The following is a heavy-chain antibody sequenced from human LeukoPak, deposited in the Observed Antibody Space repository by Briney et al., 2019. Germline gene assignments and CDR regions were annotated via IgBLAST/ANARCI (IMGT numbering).Heavy chain of an antibody. V-gene: IGHV4-59*08. D-gene: IGHD6-19*01. J-gene: IGHJ4*02. CDR3: ARTQQWLVPIDY. CDR2: IYYSGST. Sequence: SETLSLTCTVSGGSISSYYWSWIRQPPGKGLEWIGYIYYSGSTNYNPSLKSRVTISVDTSKNQFSLKLSSVTAADTAVYYCARTQQWLVPIDYWGQGTLVTVSS. CDR1: GGSISSYY.